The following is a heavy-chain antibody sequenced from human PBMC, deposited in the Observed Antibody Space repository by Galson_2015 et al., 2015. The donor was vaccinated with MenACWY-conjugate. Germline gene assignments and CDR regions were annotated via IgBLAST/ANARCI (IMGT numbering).Heavy chain of an antibody. CDR3: ARVGPEGSGSSVN. Sequence: SLRLSCAASGFTFSRYGMHWVRQAPGKGLEWVAVIWFDGSNKNYADSVKGRFTISRDNSKNTLYLQMTSLRAEDTAVYYCARVGPEGSGSSVNWGQGTLVTVSS. V-gene: IGHV3-33*01. CDR1: GFTFSRYG. CDR2: IWFDGSNK. D-gene: IGHD3-10*01. J-gene: IGHJ4*02.